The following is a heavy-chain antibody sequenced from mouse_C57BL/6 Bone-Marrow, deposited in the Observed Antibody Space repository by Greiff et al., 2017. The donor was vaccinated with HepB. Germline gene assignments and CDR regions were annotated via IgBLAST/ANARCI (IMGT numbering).Heavy chain of an antibody. Sequence: EVKLMESGGGLVQPGGSLSLSCAASGFTFTDYYMSWVRQPPGKALEWLGFIRNKANGYTTEYSASVKGRFTISRDNSQSNLYLQMNALRAEDSATYYCARYINYGSSYAMDYWGQGTSVTVSS. CDR3: ARYINYGSSYAMDY. CDR1: GFTFTDYY. D-gene: IGHD1-1*01. V-gene: IGHV7-3*01. CDR2: IRNKANGYTT. J-gene: IGHJ4*01.